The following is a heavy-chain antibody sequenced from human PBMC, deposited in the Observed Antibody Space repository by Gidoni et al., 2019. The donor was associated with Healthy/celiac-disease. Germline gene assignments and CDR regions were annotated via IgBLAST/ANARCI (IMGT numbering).Heavy chain of an antibody. CDR2: IYTSGST. CDR1: GGSISSGSYY. Sequence: QVQLQESGPGLVKPSQTLSLTCTVSGGSISSGSYYWSWIRQPAGKGLEWIGRIYTSGSTNYNPSLKSRVTISVDTSKNQFSLKLSSVTAADTAVYYCAREAPFWVPAATHDAFDIWGQGTMVTVSS. V-gene: IGHV4-61*02. CDR3: AREAPFWVPAATHDAFDI. J-gene: IGHJ3*02. D-gene: IGHD2-2*01.